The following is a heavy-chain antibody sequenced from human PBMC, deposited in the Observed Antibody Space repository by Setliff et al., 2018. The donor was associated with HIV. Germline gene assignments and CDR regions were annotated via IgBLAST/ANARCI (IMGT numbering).Heavy chain of an antibody. CDR2: IYSGGST. J-gene: IGHJ4*03. Sequence: GGSLRLSCAASGFTVSNNYMKWVRQAPGKGLEWVSLIYSGGSTYYADSVKGRFTISRDNSKNTLYPQMNSLRVEDTAVYHCARSPQGGYFDYWGQGTLVTVSS. CDR1: GFTVSNNY. CDR3: ARSPQGGYFDY. V-gene: IGHV3-53*01.